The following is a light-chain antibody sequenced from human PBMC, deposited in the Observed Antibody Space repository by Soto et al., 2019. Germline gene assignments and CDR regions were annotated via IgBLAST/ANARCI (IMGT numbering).Light chain of an antibody. CDR2: TAS. J-gene: IGKJ4*01. CDR1: QRISNW. Sequence: DSQMTQSPSSVSASVGDRVTITCRASQRISNWLAWYQQKPGKAPNLLIYTASSLQSGVPSRFSGSGSGTDFTLTISSLQPEDVATYYCHQANRFPLTFGGGTKVEIK. V-gene: IGKV1-12*01. CDR3: HQANRFPLT.